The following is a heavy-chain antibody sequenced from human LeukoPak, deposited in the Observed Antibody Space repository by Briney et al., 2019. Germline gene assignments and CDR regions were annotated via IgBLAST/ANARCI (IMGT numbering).Heavy chain of an antibody. CDR2: ISSSSSYI. V-gene: IGHV3-11*06. J-gene: IGHJ4*02. CDR1: GFTFSDYY. CDR3: ARELVLGYCSGGSCYQ. Sequence: GGSLRLSCAASGFTFSDYYMTWIRQAPGKGLEWVSSISSSSSYIYYADSVKGRFTISRDNAKNSLYLQMNSLRAEDTAVYYCARELVLGYCSGGSCYQWGQGTLVTVSS. D-gene: IGHD2-15*01.